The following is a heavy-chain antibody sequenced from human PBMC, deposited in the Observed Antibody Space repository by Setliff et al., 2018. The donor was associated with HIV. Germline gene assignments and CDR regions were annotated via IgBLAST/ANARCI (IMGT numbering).Heavy chain of an antibody. D-gene: IGHD6-13*01. J-gene: IGHJ4*02. V-gene: IGHV4-59*01. Sequence: LSLTCTVSGGSISTYYWSWIRQPPGKGLEWIGSIYFTGSSDNNPSLKSRVTLSVDTSKHQFSLKLSSVTAADTAVYYCARRMAAGTFDYWGQGTLVTVSS. CDR2: IYFTGSS. CDR1: GGSISTYY. CDR3: ARRMAAGTFDY.